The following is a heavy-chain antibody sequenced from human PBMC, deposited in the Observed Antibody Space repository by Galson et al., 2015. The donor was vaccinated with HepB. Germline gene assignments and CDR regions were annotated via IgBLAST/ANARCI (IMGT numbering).Heavy chain of an antibody. V-gene: IGHV3-33*06. J-gene: IGHJ3*02. CDR1: GFAFSTFG. CDR3: AKVFIGPGSNYDDGFDI. Sequence: SLRLSCAASGFAFSTFGMHWVRQAPGKGLEWVAVIWYDGRNKDYGNSVEGRFIISRDNSKSTLYLQMNNLRAEDTAVYYCAKVFIGPGSNYDDGFDIWGQGTTVTVSP. D-gene: IGHD3-10*01. CDR2: IWYDGRNK.